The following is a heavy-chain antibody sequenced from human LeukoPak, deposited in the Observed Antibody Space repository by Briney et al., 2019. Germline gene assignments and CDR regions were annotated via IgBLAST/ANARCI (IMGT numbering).Heavy chain of an antibody. Sequence: SETLSLTCTVSGGSISSYYWSWIRQPPGKGLEWIGYIYYSGSTNYNPSLKSRVTISVDTSKNQFSLKLSSVTAADTAVNYCARLIAAAGRPFDYWGQGTLVTVSS. CDR2: IYYSGST. D-gene: IGHD6-13*01. J-gene: IGHJ4*02. V-gene: IGHV4-59*01. CDR3: ARLIAAAGRPFDY. CDR1: GGSISSYY.